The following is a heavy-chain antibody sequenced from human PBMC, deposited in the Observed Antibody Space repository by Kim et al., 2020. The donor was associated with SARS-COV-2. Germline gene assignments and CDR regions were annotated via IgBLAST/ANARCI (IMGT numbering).Heavy chain of an antibody. CDR2: ISGSGGST. J-gene: IGHJ6*02. V-gene: IGHV3-23*01. CDR3: AKETSAYYHTGMDV. D-gene: IGHD3-22*01. Sequence: GGSLRLSCAASGFTFSSYAMSWVRQTPGKGLEWVSVISGSGGSTYYADSVKGRFTISRDDSKNTLYLQMNSLRAEDPAVYYCAKETSAYYHTGMDVWGQGTTVTVSS. CDR1: GFTFSSYA.